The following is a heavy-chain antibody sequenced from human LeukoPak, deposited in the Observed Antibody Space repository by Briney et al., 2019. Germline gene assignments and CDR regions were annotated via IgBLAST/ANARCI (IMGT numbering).Heavy chain of an antibody. Sequence: SETLSLTCTVSGASITSGGYYWSWIRRHPGKGLEWIGYIYHSGTTYYNPSLKSRVTISIDTSNNQFSLKVSSVTAADTAMYFCARYDGSAKGGWFDPWGQGILVTVSS. CDR1: GASITSGGYY. CDR2: IYHSGTT. CDR3: ARYDGSAKGGWFDP. V-gene: IGHV4-31*03. J-gene: IGHJ5*02. D-gene: IGHD3-10*01.